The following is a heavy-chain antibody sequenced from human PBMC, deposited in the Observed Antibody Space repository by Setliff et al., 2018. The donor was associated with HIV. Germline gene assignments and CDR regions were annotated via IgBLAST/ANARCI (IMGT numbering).Heavy chain of an antibody. CDR2: IAFDGSNR. CDR3: AKDRNWDPPYWFDY. V-gene: IGHV3-30*02. J-gene: IGHJ4*02. Sequence: GGSLRLSCVASGFTISVYNMHWVRQIPGKGLEWVAFIAFDGSNRYYIDSRKGRFTISRDNPKKTVYLEMNNLRDEDTAVYYCAKDRNWDPPYWFDYWGQGALVTVSS. CDR1: GFTISVYN. D-gene: IGHD2-8*02.